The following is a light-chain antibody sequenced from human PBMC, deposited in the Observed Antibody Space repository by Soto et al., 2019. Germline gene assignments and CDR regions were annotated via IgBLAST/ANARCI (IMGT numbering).Light chain of an antibody. V-gene: IGKV3-15*01. CDR1: QSVRNN. J-gene: IGKJ1*01. CDR3: QQYNNWPSGT. Sequence: EIVLTQSPATLSVSPGDRVTLSCRASQSVRNNFAWYQQRPGQAPRLLIYGASTRATGIPARFSGSGSGTEFTLTISSLQSEDFAVYYCQQYNNWPSGTFGQGTKVDIK. CDR2: GAS.